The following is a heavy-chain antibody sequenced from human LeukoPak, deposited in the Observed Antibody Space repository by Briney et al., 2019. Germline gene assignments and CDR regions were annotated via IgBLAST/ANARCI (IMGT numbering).Heavy chain of an antibody. CDR1: GYTFTGYY. D-gene: IGHD6-13*01. J-gene: IGHJ5*02. CDR3: ARAPFIAAAGRTNNWFDP. V-gene: IGHV1-2*02. Sequence: ASVKVSCKASGYTFTGYYMHWVRQAPGQGLEWMGWINPNSGGTNYAQKFQGRVTMTRDTSISTAYMELSRLRSDDTAVYYCARAPFIAAAGRTNNWFDPWGQGTLVTVSS. CDR2: INPNSGGT.